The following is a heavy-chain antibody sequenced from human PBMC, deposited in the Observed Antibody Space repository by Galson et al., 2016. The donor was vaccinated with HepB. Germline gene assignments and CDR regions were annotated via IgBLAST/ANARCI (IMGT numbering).Heavy chain of an antibody. CDR1: GASINNSNYY. CDR3: ARLPWSGWSPSWFDP. CDR2: IYYSGGT. Sequence: SETLSLTCTVSGASINNSNYYWGWIRQPPGKGLEWIANIYYSGGTYYNPSLKRRVTISADTSKKQFSLKLTSVTAADTAMYYCARLPWSGWSPSWFDPWGQGTHVTVSS. D-gene: IGHD6-19*01. J-gene: IGHJ5*02. V-gene: IGHV4-39*01.